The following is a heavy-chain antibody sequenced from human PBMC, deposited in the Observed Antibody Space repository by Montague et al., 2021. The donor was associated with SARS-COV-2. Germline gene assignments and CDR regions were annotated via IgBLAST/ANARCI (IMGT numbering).Heavy chain of an antibody. CDR1: GFTFRSYW. V-gene: IGHV3-74*01. CDR2: INSDGSST. J-gene: IGHJ6*02. D-gene: IGHD3-3*01. Sequence: SLRLSCAASGFTFRSYWMHWVRQAPGKGLVWVSRINSDGSSTGYADSVKGRLPISRDNAKNTLYLQMNSLRAEDTAVYYRARSIGDFWSGYEDYYSAMGVWGQGTTVTVSS. CDR3: ARSIGDFWSGYEDYYSAMGV.